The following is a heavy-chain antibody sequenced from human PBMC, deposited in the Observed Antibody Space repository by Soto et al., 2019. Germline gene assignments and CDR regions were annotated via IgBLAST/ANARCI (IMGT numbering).Heavy chain of an antibody. CDR3: VYDSSGYYPSDY. CDR1: GGTFSSYA. CDR2: IIPIFGTA. D-gene: IGHD3-22*01. Sequence: QVQLVQSGAEGKKPGSSVKVSCKASGGTFSSYAISWVRQAPGQGLEWMGGIIPIFGTANYAQKFQGRVTITADESTSTAYMELSSLRSEDTAVYYCVYDSSGYYPSDYWGQGTLVTVSS. J-gene: IGHJ4*02. V-gene: IGHV1-69*01.